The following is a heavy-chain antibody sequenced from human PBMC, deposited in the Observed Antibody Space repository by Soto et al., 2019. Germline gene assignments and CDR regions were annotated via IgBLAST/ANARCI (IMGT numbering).Heavy chain of an antibody. D-gene: IGHD3-10*01. J-gene: IGHJ4*02. Sequence: PGGSLRLSCAASGFTFNRFGMHWLRQAPGKGLEWVALIWSDGSRKFYSDSVEGRFTISRDNSKNTLDLQVNSLRAEDTAVYYCATGTYSFDYWGQGALVTVSS. CDR2: IWSDGSRK. CDR1: GFTFNRFG. V-gene: IGHV3-33*01. CDR3: ATGTYSFDY.